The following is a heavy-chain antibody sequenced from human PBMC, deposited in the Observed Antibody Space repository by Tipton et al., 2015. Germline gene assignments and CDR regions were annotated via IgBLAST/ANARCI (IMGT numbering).Heavy chain of an antibody. J-gene: IGHJ4*02. D-gene: IGHD6-19*01. CDR3: ARASPSSGWLGIDY. Sequence: TLSLTCDVSGYSISSGYYWGWIRQPPGKGLEWIGSIFHRGDTNYNPSLKSRVTISLDTSKNQFSLMVMSVTAADTAIYYCARASPSSGWLGIDYWGQGTLVAVSS. V-gene: IGHV4-38-2*01. CDR1: GYSISSGYY. CDR2: IFHRGDT.